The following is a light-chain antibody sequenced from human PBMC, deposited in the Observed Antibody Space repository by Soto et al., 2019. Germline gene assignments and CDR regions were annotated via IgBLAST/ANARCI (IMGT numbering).Light chain of an antibody. CDR2: KAS. CDR3: QQYNSYST. Sequence: DIQMTQSPSTLSATVGERVTITCRASQSISSGLAWYQQKPGKAPKLLIYKASSLESGVPSRFSGSGSGTEFTLTISSLQPDDFATYYCQQYNSYSTFGQGTKVDIK. J-gene: IGKJ1*01. V-gene: IGKV1-5*03. CDR1: QSISSG.